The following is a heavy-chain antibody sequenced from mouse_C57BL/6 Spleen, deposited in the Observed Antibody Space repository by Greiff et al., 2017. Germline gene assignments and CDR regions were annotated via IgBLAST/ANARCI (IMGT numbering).Heavy chain of an antibody. J-gene: IGHJ3*01. CDR2: INPGSGGT. CDR1: GYAFTNYL. V-gene: IGHV1-54*01. CDR3: ARGDSSGEAFGY. Sequence: QVQLQQSGAELVRPGTSVKVSCKASGYAFTNYLIEWVKQRPGQGLEWIGVINPGSGGTNYNEKFKGKATLTADKSSSTAYMQRSSLTSEDSAVYFCARGDSSGEAFGYWGQGTLVTVAA. D-gene: IGHD3-2*02.